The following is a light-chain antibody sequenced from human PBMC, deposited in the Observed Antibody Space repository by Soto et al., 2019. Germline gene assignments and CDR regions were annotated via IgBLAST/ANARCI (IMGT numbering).Light chain of an antibody. CDR3: SSYTRSDTWV. J-gene: IGLJ3*02. CDR1: SSDIGGYNY. V-gene: IGLV2-14*01. Sequence: QSALTQPASVSGSPGQSITISCTGTSSDIGGYNYVSWYQQDPGKAPRLMIYEVSNRPSGVSNRFSGSKSGDTASLTISGLQAEDEADYYCSSYTRSDTWVFGGGTKLTVL. CDR2: EVS.